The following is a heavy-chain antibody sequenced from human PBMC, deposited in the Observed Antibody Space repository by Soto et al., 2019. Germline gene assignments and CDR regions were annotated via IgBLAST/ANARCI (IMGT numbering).Heavy chain of an antibody. CDR3: ARDRVAGIWGDAFDI. V-gene: IGHV1-18*04. D-gene: IGHD3-16*01. Sequence: ASVKVSCKTSGYTFTNHGINWVRQAPGQGLEWMGWINPYNANTNYAQELQGRVTMTTDTSTSTAYMDLRSLTSDDTAVYCCARDRVAGIWGDAFDIWGQGTMVTVSS. J-gene: IGHJ3*02. CDR1: GYTFTNHG. CDR2: INPYNANT.